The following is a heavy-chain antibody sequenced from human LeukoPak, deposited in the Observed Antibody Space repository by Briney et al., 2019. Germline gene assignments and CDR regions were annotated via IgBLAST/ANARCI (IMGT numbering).Heavy chain of an antibody. CDR3: ARDPTSVGAKGG. D-gene: IGHD1-26*01. CDR2: ISNSGSYI. J-gene: IGHJ4*02. Sequence: PGGSLRLSCAASGFTFSSYSMNWVRQAPGKGLEWVSSISNSGSYIYYADSVKGRFTISRDNAKNSLYLQMNSLRAEDTAVYYCARDPTSVGAKGGWGQGTLVTVSS. V-gene: IGHV3-21*01. CDR1: GFTFSSYS.